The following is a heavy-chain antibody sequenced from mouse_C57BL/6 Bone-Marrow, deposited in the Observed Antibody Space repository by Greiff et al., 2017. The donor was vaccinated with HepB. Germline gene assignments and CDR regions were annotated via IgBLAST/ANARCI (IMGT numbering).Heavy chain of an antibody. Sequence: VQLQQPGAELVRPGTSVKLSCKASGYTFTSYWMHWVKQRPGQGLEWIGVIDPSDSYTNYNQKFKGKATLTVDTSSSTAYMQLSSLTSEDSAVYYCARTVTTYCGQGTLVTVSA. V-gene: IGHV1-59*01. J-gene: IGHJ3*01. CDR2: IDPSDSYT. CDR3: ARTVTTY. CDR1: GYTFTSYW. D-gene: IGHD2-2*01.